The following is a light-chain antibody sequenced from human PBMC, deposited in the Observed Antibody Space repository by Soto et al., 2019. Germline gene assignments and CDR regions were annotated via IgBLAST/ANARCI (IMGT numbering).Light chain of an antibody. Sequence: QSALTQPPSASGSPGQSVTISCTGTISDVGGYNYVSWYQQYPGKAPKLLIFEVIKRPSGVPDRFSGSKSGDTASLTVSGLQAEDEADYYCSSYADSNTYVFGTGTKVTVL. V-gene: IGLV2-8*01. J-gene: IGLJ1*01. CDR1: ISDVGGYNY. CDR2: EVI. CDR3: SSYADSNTYV.